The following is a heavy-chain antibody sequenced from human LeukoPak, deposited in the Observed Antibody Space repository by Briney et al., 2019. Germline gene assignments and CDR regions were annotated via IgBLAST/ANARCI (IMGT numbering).Heavy chain of an antibody. D-gene: IGHD2-2*01. CDR1: GFTFSSYS. J-gene: IGHJ3*02. Sequence: GGSLRLSCAASGFTFSSYSMNWVRQAPGKGLEWVSLIYSGGDRYYADSVKGRFTISRDNSKNTLYLQMDSLRPEDTAVYYCATRYCSSASCYYRGAFDIWGQGTMVTVSS. V-gene: IGHV3-66*02. CDR3: ATRYCSSASCYYRGAFDI. CDR2: IYSGGDR.